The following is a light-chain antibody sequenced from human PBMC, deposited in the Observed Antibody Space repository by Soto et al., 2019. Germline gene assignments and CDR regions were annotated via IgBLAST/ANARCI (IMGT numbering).Light chain of an antibody. V-gene: IGLV2-14*01. Sequence: QSALTQPASVSGSPGQSITISCTGTSSEVGAYNYVSWYQQHPGKAPKLMIFDVSNRPSGVSNRFSGSKSGNTASLTISGLEAEDEADYYCSSYTTATTMVFGGGTKLTVL. CDR3: SSYTTATTMV. J-gene: IGLJ3*02. CDR1: SSEVGAYNY. CDR2: DVS.